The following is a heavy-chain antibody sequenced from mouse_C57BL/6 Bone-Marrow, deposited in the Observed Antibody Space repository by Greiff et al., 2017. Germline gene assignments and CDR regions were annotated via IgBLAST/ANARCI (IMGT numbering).Heavy chain of an antibody. CDR1: GFSLTSYG. Sequence: QVQLKQSGPGLVQPSQSLSITCTVSGFSLTSYGVHWVRQSPGTGLEWLGVIWSGGSTDYNAAFISRLSISKDNSKSQVFFKMNSLQADDTAIYYCARPPSRDYAMDYWGQGTSVTVSS. CDR3: ARPPSRDYAMDY. V-gene: IGHV2-2*01. CDR2: IWSGGST. J-gene: IGHJ4*01.